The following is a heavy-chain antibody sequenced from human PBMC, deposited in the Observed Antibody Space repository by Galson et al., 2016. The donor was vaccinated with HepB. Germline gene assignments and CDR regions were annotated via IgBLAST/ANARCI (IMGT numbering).Heavy chain of an antibody. Sequence: ETQSLTCTVSGGSISNYYWNWIRQPPGKGLEWIGYMSYSGSINYNPSLQSRVTLSGDTSKNQFSLRLRFVTAADTAVYYCAREGEYSDSRGYPVAALEYWGRGTLVTVSS. J-gene: IGHJ4*02. D-gene: IGHD3-22*01. CDR1: GGSISNYY. CDR2: MSYSGSI. V-gene: IGHV4-59*12. CDR3: AREGEYSDSRGYPVAALEY.